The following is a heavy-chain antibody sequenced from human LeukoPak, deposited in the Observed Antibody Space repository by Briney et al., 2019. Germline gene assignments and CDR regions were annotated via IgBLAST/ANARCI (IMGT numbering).Heavy chain of an antibody. V-gene: IGHV3-7*03. CDR2: MKGDGSEI. D-gene: IGHD2-15*01. J-gene: IGHJ4*02. Sequence: GGSLRLSCAASGFIFSNYWMDWVRQVPGKGLEWVANMKGDGSEIYYVDSVKGRFTISRDNAKNSLYLQMNNLRAEDTAIYYCARDLGWLLLDYWGQGTLVTVSS. CDR1: GFIFSNYW. CDR3: ARDLGWLLLDY.